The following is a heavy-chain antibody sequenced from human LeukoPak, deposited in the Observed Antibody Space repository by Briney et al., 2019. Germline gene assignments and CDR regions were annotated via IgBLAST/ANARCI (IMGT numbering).Heavy chain of an antibody. CDR2: IIPIFGTA. Sequence: SVKVSCKASGGTFSSYAISWVRQAPGQGLEWMGGIIPIFGTANYAQKFQGRVTMTTDTSTSTAYMELRSLRSDDTAVYYCALYDSSGYYYVGSVYWGQGTLVTVSS. V-gene: IGHV1-69*05. CDR1: GGTFSSYA. CDR3: ALYDSSGYYYVGSVY. D-gene: IGHD3-22*01. J-gene: IGHJ4*02.